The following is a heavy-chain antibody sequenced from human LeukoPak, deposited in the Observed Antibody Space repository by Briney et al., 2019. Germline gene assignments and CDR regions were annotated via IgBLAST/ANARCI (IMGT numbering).Heavy chain of an antibody. D-gene: IGHD6-19*01. CDR2: ISSSSSYI. CDR1: GFTFNSHS. V-gene: IGHV3-21*01. J-gene: IGHJ5*02. CDR3: ARTIAVGNWFDP. Sequence: GGSLRLSCAASGFTFNSHSMNWVRQAPGKGLEWVSSISSSSSYIYYADSVKGRFTISRDNAKNSLFLQMNSLRAEDTAVYYCARTIAVGNWFDPWGQGTLVTVSS.